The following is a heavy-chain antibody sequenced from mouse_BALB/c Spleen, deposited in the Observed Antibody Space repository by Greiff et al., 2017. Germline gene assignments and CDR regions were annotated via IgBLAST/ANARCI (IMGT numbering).Heavy chain of an antibody. CDR3: ARRYGKKAMDY. D-gene: IGHD2-10*02. CDR2: ISTYYGDA. V-gene: IGHV1-67*01. CDR1: GYTFTDYA. J-gene: IGHJ4*01. Sequence: QVQLQQSGAELVRPGVSVKISCKGSGYTFTDYAMHWVKQSHAKSLEWIGVISTYYGDATYNQKFKGKATMTVDKSSSTAYMELARLTSEDSAIYYCARRYGKKAMDYWGQGTSVTVSS.